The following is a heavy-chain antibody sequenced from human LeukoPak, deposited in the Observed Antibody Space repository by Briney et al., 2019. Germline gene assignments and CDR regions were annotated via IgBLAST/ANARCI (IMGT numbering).Heavy chain of an antibody. J-gene: IGHJ6*02. D-gene: IGHD2-15*01. V-gene: IGHV1-18*01. CDR3: ARDSLYCSGGSCYAPYYYYGMDV. CDR2: ISAYNGNT. CDR1: GYTFTSYG. Sequence: ASVKVSCKTSGYTFTSYGISWVRQAPGQGLEWMGWISAYNGNTNYAQKLQGRVTMTTDTSTSTAYMELRSLRSDDTAVYYCARDSLYCSGGSCYAPYYYYGMDVWGQGTTVTVSS.